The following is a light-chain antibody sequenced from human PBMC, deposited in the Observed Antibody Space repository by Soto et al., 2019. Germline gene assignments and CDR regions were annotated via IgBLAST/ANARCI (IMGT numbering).Light chain of an antibody. J-gene: IGKJ1*01. CDR2: GAS. Sequence: EIVMTQSPATLPVSPGEGGTLSCRASQSISGNLAWYQQKPGQAPRLLIYGASSRATGIPDRFSGSGSGTDFTLTISRLEPEDFAVYYCQQYGSSSWTFGQGTKVDIK. V-gene: IGKV3-20*01. CDR1: QSISGN. CDR3: QQYGSSSWT.